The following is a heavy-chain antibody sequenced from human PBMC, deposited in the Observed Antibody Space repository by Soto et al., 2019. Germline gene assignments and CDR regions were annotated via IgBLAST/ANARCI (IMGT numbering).Heavy chain of an antibody. CDR3: ARAGRGWYHKYFDY. J-gene: IGHJ4*02. V-gene: IGHV4-31*03. CDR1: GGSISSGCYY. CDR2: IYYSGST. D-gene: IGHD6-19*01. Sequence: PSETLSLTCTVSGGSISSGCYYWSWIRQHPGKGMEWIGYIYYSGSTYYNPSLKSRVTISVDTSKNQFSLKLSSVTAAEEAVYYCARAGRGWYHKYFDYWGQGTLVAVSS.